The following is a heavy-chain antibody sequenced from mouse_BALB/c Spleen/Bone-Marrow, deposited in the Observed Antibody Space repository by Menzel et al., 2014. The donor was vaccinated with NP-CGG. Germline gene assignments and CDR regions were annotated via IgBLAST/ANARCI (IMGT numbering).Heavy chain of an antibody. D-gene: IGHD1-1*01. CDR1: GFSLTNYG. Sequence: VKLVESGPGLVAPSQSLSITCTVSGFSLTNYGVHWVRQPPGKGLEWLGLIWAGGSTNYNSALMSRLSISKDNSKSQVFLKMNSLQTDDTAMYYRARKDYGSRGGYFDVWGAGTTVTVSS. CDR3: ARKDYGSRGGYFDV. CDR2: IWAGGST. V-gene: IGHV2-9*02. J-gene: IGHJ1*01.